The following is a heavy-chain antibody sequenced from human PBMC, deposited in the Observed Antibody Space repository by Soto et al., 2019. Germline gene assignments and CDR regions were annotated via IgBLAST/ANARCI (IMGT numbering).Heavy chain of an antibody. Sequence: SETLSLTCAVSGTSISSTFWWTWVRQPPGKGLEWIGEVYHTGTTKYNPSLKNRVTISVDKSNNQFSLELRAVTAADTAVYYCATLPPRIVVTKTEIPSWGQGTLVTSPQ. CDR2: VYHTGTT. CDR3: ATLPPRIVVTKTEIPS. V-gene: IGHV4-4*02. J-gene: IGHJ5*02. CDR1: GTSISSTFW. D-gene: IGHD2-15*01.